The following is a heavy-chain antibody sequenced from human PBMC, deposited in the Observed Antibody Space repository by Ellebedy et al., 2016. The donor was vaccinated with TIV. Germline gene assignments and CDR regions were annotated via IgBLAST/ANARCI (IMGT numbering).Heavy chain of an antibody. CDR2: ISGYNGHT. J-gene: IGHJ3*02. CDR1: GGTFSSYA. Sequence: ASVKVSCXASGGTFSSYAISWVRQAPGQGLEWMGWISGYNGHTNYAQKFQGRVTMTTDTSTSTAYMELRSLRSDDTAVYYCARGWGILAAFDIWGQGTMVTVSS. CDR3: ARGWGILAAFDI. D-gene: IGHD3-16*01. V-gene: IGHV1-18*01.